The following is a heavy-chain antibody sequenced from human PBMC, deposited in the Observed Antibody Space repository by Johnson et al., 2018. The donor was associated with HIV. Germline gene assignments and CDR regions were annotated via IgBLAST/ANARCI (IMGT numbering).Heavy chain of an antibody. J-gene: IGHJ3*02. D-gene: IGHD6-13*01. Sequence: QEKLVESGGGVVQPGRSLRLSCAASGFTFSSYAMHWVRQAPGKGLEWVAVISYDGSNKYYADSVKGRFTISRDNSKNTLYLQMNSLRAEDTAVYYCAREKLRYSRPSKHDAFDIWGQGTMVTVSS. CDR2: ISYDGSNK. V-gene: IGHV3-30-3*01. CDR1: GFTFSSYA. CDR3: AREKLRYSRPSKHDAFDI.